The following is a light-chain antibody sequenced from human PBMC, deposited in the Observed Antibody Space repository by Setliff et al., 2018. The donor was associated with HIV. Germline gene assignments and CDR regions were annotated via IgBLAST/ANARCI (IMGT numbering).Light chain of an antibody. CDR3: QQYFSTPVT. Sequence: DIVMTQSPDSLAVSLGERATINCKSSRTVLYNSNNVNYLAWYRQKPGQPPDLLIYWASTRESGVPDRFTGSGSGTNFTLTISNLQAEDVAVYYCQQYFSTPVTVGVGTKVDIK. CDR2: WAS. CDR1: RTVLYNSNNVNY. V-gene: IGKV4-1*01. J-gene: IGKJ4*01.